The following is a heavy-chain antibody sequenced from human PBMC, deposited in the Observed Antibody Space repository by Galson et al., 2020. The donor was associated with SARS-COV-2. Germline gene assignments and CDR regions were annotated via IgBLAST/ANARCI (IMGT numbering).Heavy chain of an antibody. CDR2: ITSDGVT. Sequence: GESLKISCAASGFTFSSSAMAWVRRAPGKGLEWVSGITSDGVTPYADSVKGRFTISRDNSKNTLYLQMNSLRAEDTALYYCAKGRLAKDGFACWGQGAQVTVSS. V-gene: IGHV3-23*01. CDR1: GFTFSSSA. CDR3: AKGRLAKDGFAC. D-gene: IGHD5-12*01. J-gene: IGHJ4*02.